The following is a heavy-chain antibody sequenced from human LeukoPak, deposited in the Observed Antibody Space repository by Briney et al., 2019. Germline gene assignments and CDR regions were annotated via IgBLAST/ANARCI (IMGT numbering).Heavy chain of an antibody. CDR1: GFTFSDYY. D-gene: IGHD5-12*01. Sequence: GGSLRLSCAASGFTFSDYYMSWIRQAPGKGLEWVSYISSSGSTIYYADSVKGRFTISKDNAKNSLYLQMNSLRAEDTAVYYCARGSVDIVATINYWGQGTLVTVSS. CDR2: ISSSGSTI. J-gene: IGHJ4*02. CDR3: ARGSVDIVATINY. V-gene: IGHV3-11*01.